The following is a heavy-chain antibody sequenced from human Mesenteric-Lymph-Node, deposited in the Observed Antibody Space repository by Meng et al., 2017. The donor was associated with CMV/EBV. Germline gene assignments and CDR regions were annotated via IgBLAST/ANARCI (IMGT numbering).Heavy chain of an antibody. CDR1: GVTFGSYG. D-gene: IGHD2-21*02. J-gene: IGHJ6*02. V-gene: IGHV1-69*05. CDR3: ARSLVGTSGLGDCRRSTCRYSYYGMDV. CDR2: IIPLFGAT. Sequence: SSVKVSCKTSGVTFGSYGISWMRQAPGQGLEWMGGIIPLFGATNYAQKSQGIVTITMDKSTGTVYMELSSLRSEDTAVYYCARSLVGTSGLGDCRRSTCRYSYYGMDVWGQGTTVTVSS.